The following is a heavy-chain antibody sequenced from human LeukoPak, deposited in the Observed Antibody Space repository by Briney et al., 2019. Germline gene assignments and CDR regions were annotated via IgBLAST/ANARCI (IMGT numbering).Heavy chain of an antibody. Sequence: GGSLRLSCAGSGFTFRNYWMNWVRQAPGKGLEWVANIKEDGSEKYYVDSVKGRFTVSRDNAKNSLYLQINSLRADDTAVYYCAREGPTVGTDYWGQGTLVTVSS. CDR1: GFTFRNYW. V-gene: IGHV3-7*01. D-gene: IGHD1-26*01. CDR3: AREGPTVGTDY. J-gene: IGHJ4*02. CDR2: IKEDGSEK.